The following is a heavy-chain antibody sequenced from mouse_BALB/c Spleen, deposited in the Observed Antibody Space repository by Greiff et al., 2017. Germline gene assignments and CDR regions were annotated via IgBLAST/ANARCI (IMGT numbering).Heavy chain of an antibody. CDR1: GFTFSSFG. Sequence: EVKLMESGGGLVQPGGSRKLSCAASGFTFSSFGMHWVRQAPEKGLEWVAYISSGSSTIYYADTVKGRFTISRDNPKNTLFLQMTSLRSEDTAMYYSARYQFAYWGQGTLVTVSA. CDR3: ARYQFAY. V-gene: IGHV5-17*02. J-gene: IGHJ3*01. CDR2: ISSGSSTI.